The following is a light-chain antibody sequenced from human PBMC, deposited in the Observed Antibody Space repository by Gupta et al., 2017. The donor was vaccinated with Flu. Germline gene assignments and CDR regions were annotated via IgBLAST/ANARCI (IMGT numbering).Light chain of an antibody. Sequence: VTTSVNGTRSNIGAGFDPHWYQHLPGAAPKLLMFAASHRPSGVPGRFSGSKSGTSGSLAITGLQAEDEGDYYCQSYDNSLTAWVFGGGTKLTVL. CDR2: AAS. J-gene: IGLJ3*02. CDR1: RSNIGAGFD. V-gene: IGLV1-40*01. CDR3: QSYDNSLTAWV.